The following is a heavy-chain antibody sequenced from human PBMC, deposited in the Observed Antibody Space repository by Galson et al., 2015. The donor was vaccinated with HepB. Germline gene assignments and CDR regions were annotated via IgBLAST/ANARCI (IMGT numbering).Heavy chain of an antibody. CDR1: GFTFSGSA. CDR3: TRLGDLSGYSSL. CDR2: IGSKANSYAT. D-gene: IGHD6-13*01. J-gene: IGHJ4*02. V-gene: IGHV3-73*01. Sequence: LRLSCAASGFTFSGSAMHWVRQASGRGLEWVGRIGSKANSYATAYAASVEGRFTISRDDSKNTAYMQMNSLKTEDTAVYYCTRLGDLSGYSSLWGQGTLVTVSS.